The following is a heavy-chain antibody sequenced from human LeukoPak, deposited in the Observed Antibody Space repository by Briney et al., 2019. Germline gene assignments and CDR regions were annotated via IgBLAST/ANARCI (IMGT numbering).Heavy chain of an antibody. J-gene: IGHJ4*02. CDR1: GFTFSSYS. CDR3: ARDDSYDGSRYFDY. Sequence: PGGSLRLSCAASGFTFSSYSMDWVRQAPGKGLEWVSSISSSSSTIYYADSVKGRFTISRDNAKNSLYLQMNSLRDEDTAVYYCARDDSYDGSRYFDYWGQGTLVTVSS. D-gene: IGHD5-12*01. V-gene: IGHV3-48*02. CDR2: ISSSSSTI.